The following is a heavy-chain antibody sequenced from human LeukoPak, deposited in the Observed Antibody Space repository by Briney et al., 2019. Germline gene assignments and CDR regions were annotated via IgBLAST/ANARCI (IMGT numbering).Heavy chain of an antibody. J-gene: IGHJ6*02. CDR2: IYSGGST. CDR1: GFTVSSNY. V-gene: IGHV3-66*01. CDR3: ARDLYSGYESYGMDV. Sequence: PGGSLRLSCAASGFTVSSNYMSWVRQAPGKGLEWVSVIYSGGSTYYADSVKGRFTTSRDNSKNTLYLRMNSLRAEDTAVYYCARDLYSGYESYGMDVWGQGTTVTVSS. D-gene: IGHD5-12*01.